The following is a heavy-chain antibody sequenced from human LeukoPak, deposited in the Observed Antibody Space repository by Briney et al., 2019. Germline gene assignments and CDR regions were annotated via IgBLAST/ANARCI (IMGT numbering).Heavy chain of an antibody. D-gene: IGHD6-19*01. J-gene: IGHJ6*03. CDR3: ARVLAGSSGWYGYYYYMDV. CDR1: GGTFSSYA. CDR2: IIPILGTV. V-gene: IGHV1-69*06. Sequence: SVKVSCKASGGTFSSYAISWVRQAPGQGLEWMGGIIPILGTVNYAQKFQGRVTITADKSTSTAYMELSSLRSEDTAVYYCARVLAGSSGWYGYYYYMDVWGKGTTVTVSS.